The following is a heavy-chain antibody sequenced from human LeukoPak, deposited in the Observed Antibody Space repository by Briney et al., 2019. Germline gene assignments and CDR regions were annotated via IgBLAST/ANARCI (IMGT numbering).Heavy chain of an antibody. J-gene: IGHJ5*02. CDR3: ARAGRYCSGGSCGGWFDP. CDR1: GGSVSGGTYY. Sequence: SETLSLTCTVSGGSVSGGTYYWSWIRQPPGKGLEWIGYIYYSGSTNYNPSLKSRVTISVDTSKNQFSLKLSSVTAADTAVYYCARAGRYCSGGSCGGWFDPWGQGTLVTVSS. V-gene: IGHV4-61*01. CDR2: IYYSGST. D-gene: IGHD2-15*01.